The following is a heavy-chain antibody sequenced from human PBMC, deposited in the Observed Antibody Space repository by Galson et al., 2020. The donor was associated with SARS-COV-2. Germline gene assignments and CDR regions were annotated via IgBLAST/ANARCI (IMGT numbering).Heavy chain of an antibody. Sequence: SETLSLTCTVSGGSISDSHYYWGWIRQPPGKGLEWIGSVDYSGSPYYNPSLKSRVTMSLDSSKNQVSLNLSSVTAADTAVYYCARHVPSYIWGNYYFDYWGQGTLLTVSS. CDR3: ARHVPSYIWGNYYFDY. D-gene: IGHD3-16*01. J-gene: IGHJ4*02. CDR2: VDYSGSP. V-gene: IGHV4-39*01. CDR1: GGSISDSHYY.